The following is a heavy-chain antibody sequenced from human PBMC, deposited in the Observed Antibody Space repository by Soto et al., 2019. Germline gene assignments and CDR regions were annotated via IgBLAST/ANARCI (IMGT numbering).Heavy chain of an antibody. CDR1: GFAFSYHG. V-gene: IGHV3-33*06. D-gene: IGHD3-22*01. Sequence: QVQLVESGGGVVQPGTSLRLSCAASGFAFSYHGIHWVRQAPGKGLEWVAVTWTGGRGEYYPNSVRGRFTISRDNSKNTVCLQMNSLRVEDTAVYYCAKDDDTSSHYSLLDFRGQGTLVTVSS. CDR2: TWTGGRGE. J-gene: IGHJ4*02. CDR3: AKDDDTSSHYSLLDF.